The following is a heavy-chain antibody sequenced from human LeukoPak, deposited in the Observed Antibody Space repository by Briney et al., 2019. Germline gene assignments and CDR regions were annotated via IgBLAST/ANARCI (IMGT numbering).Heavy chain of an antibody. CDR3: ARGGLRDVFDI. V-gene: IGHV3-30-3*01. CDR1: GFTFSSYA. Sequence: GGSLRLSCAASGFTFSSYAMHWVRQAPGKGLEWVAVISYDGSNKYYADSVKGRFTISRDNSKNTLYLQMNSLRAEDTAVYYCARGGLRDVFDIWGQGTMVTVSS. J-gene: IGHJ3*02. CDR2: ISYDGSNK.